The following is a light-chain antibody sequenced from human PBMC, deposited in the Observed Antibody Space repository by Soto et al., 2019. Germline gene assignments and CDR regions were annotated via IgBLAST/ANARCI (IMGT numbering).Light chain of an antibody. Sequence: QSALTQPPSASGSPGQSVTISCTGTSRDVGAYNSVSWYQQHPGKAPKLMIYGVSTRPSGVPDRFSGSKSGNTASLTVSGLQAEDEADYYCSSYAGRNNPVVFGGGTKLTVL. J-gene: IGLJ2*01. CDR2: GVS. CDR3: SSYAGRNNPVV. V-gene: IGLV2-8*01. CDR1: SRDVGAYNS.